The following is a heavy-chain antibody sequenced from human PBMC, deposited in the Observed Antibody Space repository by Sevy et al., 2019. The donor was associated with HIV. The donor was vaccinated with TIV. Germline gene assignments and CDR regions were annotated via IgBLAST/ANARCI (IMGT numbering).Heavy chain of an antibody. CDR1: GYTFTSYG. CDR2: ISAYNSKT. Sequence: ASVKVSCKASGYTFTSYGITWVRQAPGQGLEWMGWISAYNSKTNFAQKFQDKFTMTTDTSTSTAYLELRSLTSDDTAVYYCARDGQVYSGSSGDYYYNGMDVWGQGTTVTVSS. J-gene: IGHJ6*02. V-gene: IGHV1-18*04. CDR3: ARDGQVYSGSSGDYYYNGMDV. D-gene: IGHD6-6*01.